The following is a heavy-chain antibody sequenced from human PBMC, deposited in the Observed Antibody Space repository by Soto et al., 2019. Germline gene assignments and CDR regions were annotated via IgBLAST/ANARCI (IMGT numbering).Heavy chain of an antibody. D-gene: IGHD5-18*01. CDR3: AIVDTAIVQIDY. CDR1: GFSFGSYA. J-gene: IGHJ4*02. CDR2: ISGSDGKT. Sequence: GGSLRLSCAASGFSFGSYALSWVRQAPGKGLEWVSTISGSDGKTFYADSVKGRFTISRDNSKNTLYLQMNSLRAEDTAVYYCAIVDTAIVQIDYWGQGTLVTVSS. V-gene: IGHV3-23*01.